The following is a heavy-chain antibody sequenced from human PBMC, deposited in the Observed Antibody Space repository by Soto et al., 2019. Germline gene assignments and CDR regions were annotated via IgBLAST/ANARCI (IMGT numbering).Heavy chain of an antibody. Sequence: PSETLSLTCTVSGGSISSSSYYWGWIRQPPGKGLEWIGCFYYSGTTDYNPSLESRVTISVYTSKNHFSLKLSSVTAADTAVYYCARHWSGSGSYYPPHNWFDPWGQGTLVTVSS. D-gene: IGHD3-10*01. J-gene: IGHJ5*02. CDR3: ARHWSGSGSYYPPHNWFDP. CDR1: GGSISSSSYY. CDR2: FYYSGTT. V-gene: IGHV4-39*01.